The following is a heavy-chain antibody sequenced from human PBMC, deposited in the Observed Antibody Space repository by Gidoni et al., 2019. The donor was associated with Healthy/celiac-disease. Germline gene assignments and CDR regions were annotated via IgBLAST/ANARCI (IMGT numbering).Heavy chain of an antibody. CDR1: GFPFSSYA. J-gene: IGHJ2*01. V-gene: IGHV3-23*01. D-gene: IGHD1-26*01. CDR2: ISGSGGST. CDR3: AKDPSIVGATHWYFDL. Sequence: EVQLLESGGGLVQPGGSLRLSCAASGFPFSSYAMSWVRQAPGKGLEWVSAISGSGGSTYYADSVKGRFTISRDNSKNTLYLQMNSLRAEDTAVYYCAKDPSIVGATHWYFDLWGRGTLVTVSS.